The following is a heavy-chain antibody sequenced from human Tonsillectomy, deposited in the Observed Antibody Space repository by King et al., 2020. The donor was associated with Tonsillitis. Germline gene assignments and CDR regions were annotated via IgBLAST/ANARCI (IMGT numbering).Heavy chain of an antibody. CDR1: GGFISSYY. D-gene: IGHD1-26*01. J-gene: IGHJ3*02. V-gene: IGHV4-59*08. CDR3: ARSRYSGSYSDAFDI. CDR2: IYYSGST. Sequence: VQLQESCPGLVKPSETLSLTCTVSGGFISSYYCSWIRQPPGKGLEWIGYIYYSGSTNYNPSLKSRVTISVDTSKNQFSLKLRSVTAADTAVYYCARSRYSGSYSDAFDIWGQGTMVTVSS.